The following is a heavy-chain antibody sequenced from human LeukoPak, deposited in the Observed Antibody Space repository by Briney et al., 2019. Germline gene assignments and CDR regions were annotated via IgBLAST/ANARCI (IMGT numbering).Heavy chain of an antibody. D-gene: IGHD2-2*02. J-gene: IGHJ5*02. V-gene: IGHV4-38-2*01. Sequence: SETLSLTCAVSGYSISSGYYWGWIRQPPGKGLEWIGSIYHSGSTYYNPSLKSRVTISVDTSKNQFSLKLSSVTAADTAVYYCARQGYCSSTSCYIGWFDPWGQGTLVTVSS. CDR3: ARQGYCSSTSCYIGWFDP. CDR2: IYHSGST. CDR1: GYSISSGYY.